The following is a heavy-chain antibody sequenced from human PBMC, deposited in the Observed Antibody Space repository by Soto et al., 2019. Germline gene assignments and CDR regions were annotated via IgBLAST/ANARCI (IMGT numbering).Heavy chain of an antibody. Sequence: QVQLVESGGGVVQPETSLRLSCTVSGFTFRTYPMHWVRQAPGKGLEWVAVISYDGTNQYYTHSVKGRFTISRDNSNNALYLVINSLRPEDTAGYYWARESTLGYYYGVDVWGQGTTVSVSS. CDR2: ISYDGTNQ. CDR1: GFTFRTYP. V-gene: IGHV3-30*10. J-gene: IGHJ6*02. CDR3: ARESTLGYYYGVDV. D-gene: IGHD2-15*01.